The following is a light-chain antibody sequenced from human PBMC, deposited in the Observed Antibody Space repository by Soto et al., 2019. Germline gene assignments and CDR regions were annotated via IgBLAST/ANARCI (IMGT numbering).Light chain of an antibody. CDR2: DAS. V-gene: IGKV1-5*01. CDR3: QPSVGDCT. CDR1: HNIGRS. Sequence: IQMTQSPSTLSAFVGDRVTITCRASHNIGRSLAWYQQKPEETPKVLVYDASSLKSGVSSRFSGRGSGTEFTLTISSLQPDDLATYYCQPSVGDCTFGQGTKVESK. J-gene: IGKJ1*01.